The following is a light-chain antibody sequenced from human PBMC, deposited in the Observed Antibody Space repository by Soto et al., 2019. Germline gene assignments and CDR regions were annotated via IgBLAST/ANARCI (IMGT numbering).Light chain of an antibody. CDR2: STN. J-gene: IGLJ3*02. V-gene: IGLV8-61*01. CDR1: SGPVSTSYY. Sequence: QAVVTQEPSFSVSPGRTVTLTCGLSSGPVSTSYYPGWYQQTPGQAPRTLIYSTNTRSSGVPDRFSGSILGNKAALTITGAQADDESDYYCVLYMGSGIWLFGGGTKLTVL. CDR3: VLYMGSGIWL.